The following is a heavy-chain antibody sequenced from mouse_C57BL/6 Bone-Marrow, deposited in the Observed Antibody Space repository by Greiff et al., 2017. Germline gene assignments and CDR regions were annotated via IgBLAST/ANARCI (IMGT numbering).Heavy chain of an antibody. CDR3: APHYYGSSYGFAY. D-gene: IGHD1-1*01. CDR1: GYSFTDYN. V-gene: IGHV1-39*01. CDR2: INPNYGTT. J-gene: IGHJ3*01. Sequence: EVQLQQSGPELVKPGASVTISCKASGYSFTDYNMNWVKPSNGKSLEWIGVINPNYGTTSYNHKFKGKATLTVDQSSSTAYMQLNSLTSEDSAVYYCAPHYYGSSYGFAYWGQGTLVTVSA.